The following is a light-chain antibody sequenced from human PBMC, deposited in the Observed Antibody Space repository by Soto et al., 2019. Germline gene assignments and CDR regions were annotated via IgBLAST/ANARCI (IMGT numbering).Light chain of an antibody. CDR3: LLYYGGAHLV. CDR2: TTD. J-gene: IGLJ3*02. CDR1: TGAVTSGNY. V-gene: IGLV7-43*01. Sequence: QTVVPQEPSLTVSPGGTVTLTCASSTGAVTSGNYPSWFQQKPGQAPRTLIYTTDDKHSWTPARFSGSLLGGKAALTLSGVQPEDEAEYYCLLYYGGAHLVFGGGTTVTVL.